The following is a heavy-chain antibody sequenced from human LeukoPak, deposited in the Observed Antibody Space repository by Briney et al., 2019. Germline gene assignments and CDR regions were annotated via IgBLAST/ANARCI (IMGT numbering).Heavy chain of an antibody. CDR2: IYGGGST. D-gene: IGHD2-21*02. Sequence: PGGSLRLSCAVSGFTVSKNYMIWVRQAPGEGLEWVSVIYGGGSTYYADSVEGRFTISRDNSKNTLFLQMNSLRVEDTAIYYCAGLPVVTAVTGAFQIWGQGTMVTVSS. V-gene: IGHV3-53*01. CDR1: GFTVSKNY. CDR3: AGLPVVTAVTGAFQI. J-gene: IGHJ3*02.